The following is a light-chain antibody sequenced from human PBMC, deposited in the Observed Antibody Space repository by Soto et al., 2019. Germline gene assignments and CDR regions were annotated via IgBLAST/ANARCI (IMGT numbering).Light chain of an antibody. CDR2: GNS. Sequence: QLVLTQPPSVSGAPGQSVTISCTGSSSNIGAGYDVHWYQQLPGTAPKLLIYGNSNRPSGVPDRFSGSKSGTSASLALTGLQAEDEADYYCQSYDSSLSGVVFGGGTKLTVL. V-gene: IGLV1-40*01. CDR3: QSYDSSLSGVV. CDR1: SSNIGAGYD. J-gene: IGLJ2*01.